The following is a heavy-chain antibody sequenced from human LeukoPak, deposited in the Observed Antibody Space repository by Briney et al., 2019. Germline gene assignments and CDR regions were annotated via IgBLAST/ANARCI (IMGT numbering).Heavy chain of an antibody. Sequence: GGSLRLSCAASGFTFSSYAMHWVRQAPGKGLEWVAVISYDGSNKYYADSVKGRFTISRDNSKNTLYLQMNSLRAEDTAVYYCAKDGDGVYCSSTSCYSGESGYYYYMDVWGKGTTVTISS. CDR1: GFTFSSYA. CDR3: AKDGDGVYCSSTSCYSGESGYYYYMDV. V-gene: IGHV3-30*04. CDR2: ISYDGSNK. J-gene: IGHJ6*03. D-gene: IGHD2-2*01.